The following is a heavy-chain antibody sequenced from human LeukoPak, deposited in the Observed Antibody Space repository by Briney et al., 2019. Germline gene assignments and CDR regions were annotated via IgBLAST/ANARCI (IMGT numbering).Heavy chain of an antibody. V-gene: IGHV4-4*07. CDR3: ARDGTWDSYGYAFDY. Sequence: SETLSLTCTVSGGSISSYYWSWIRQPAGKGLEWIGRIYTSGRTNYSPSLKSRVTMSVDTSKNQFSLKLSSVTAADTAVYYCARDGTWDSYGYAFDYWGQGTLVTVSS. J-gene: IGHJ4*02. D-gene: IGHD5-18*01. CDR2: IYTSGRT. CDR1: GGSISSYY.